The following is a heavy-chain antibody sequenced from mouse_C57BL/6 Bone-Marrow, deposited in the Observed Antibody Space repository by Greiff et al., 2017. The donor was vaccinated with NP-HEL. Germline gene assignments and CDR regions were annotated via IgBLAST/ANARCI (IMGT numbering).Heavy chain of an antibody. V-gene: IGHV1-69*01. D-gene: IGHD1-1*01. CDR2: IDPSDSYT. CDR3: ACYYYGTSWFAY. J-gene: IGHJ3*01. CDR1: GYTFTSYW. Sequence: VKLQQPGAELVMPGASVKLSCKASGYTFTSYWMHWVKQRPGQGLEWIGEIDPSDSYTNYNQKFKGKSTLTVDKSSSTAYMQLSSLTSEDSAVYYCACYYYGTSWFAYWGQGTLVTVSA.